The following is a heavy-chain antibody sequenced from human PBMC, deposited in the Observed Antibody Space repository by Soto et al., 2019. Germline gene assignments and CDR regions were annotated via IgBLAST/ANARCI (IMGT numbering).Heavy chain of an antibody. Sequence: GGSLRLSCVTYGLTFTDYWMSWVRQAPGKGLEWVANINQDGSEQYYVDSAKGRFNISRDNAGKTLFLQLNSLRVEDTAVYYCAREQYQLRVAPGSWTVWGQGTMVTVSS. V-gene: IGHV3-7*03. D-gene: IGHD1-1*01. CDR1: GLTFTDYW. CDR2: INQDGSEQ. J-gene: IGHJ4*02. CDR3: AREQYQLRVAPGSWTV.